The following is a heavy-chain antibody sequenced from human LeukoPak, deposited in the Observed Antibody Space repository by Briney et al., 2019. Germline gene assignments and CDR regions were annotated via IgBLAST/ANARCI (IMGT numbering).Heavy chain of an antibody. Sequence: ASLKVSCKASGYTFTGYYMHWVRQAPGQGLEWMGWVNPTRGGTNYAQKFQGGVTKTRDTSITTAYMELSSLRSDDTAVYYCARDVGEYCSSTNCYASHYWGQGTLVTVSS. J-gene: IGHJ4*02. V-gene: IGHV1-2*02. CDR1: GYTFTGYY. D-gene: IGHD2-2*01. CDR3: ARDVGEYCSSTNCYASHY. CDR2: VNPTRGGT.